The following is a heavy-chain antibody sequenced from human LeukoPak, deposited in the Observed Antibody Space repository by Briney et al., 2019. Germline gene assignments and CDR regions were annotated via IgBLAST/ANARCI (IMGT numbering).Heavy chain of an antibody. Sequence: SETLSLTCTVSGGSISSSSYYWGWIRQPPGKGLEWIGSIYYSGSTYYNPSLKSRVTISVDTSKNQFSLKLSSVTAADTAAYYCARGVNYESSGYDLDYWGQGILVTVSS. CDR2: IYYSGST. CDR1: GGSISSSSYY. J-gene: IGHJ4*02. CDR3: ARGVNYESSGYDLDY. D-gene: IGHD3-22*01. V-gene: IGHV4-39*01.